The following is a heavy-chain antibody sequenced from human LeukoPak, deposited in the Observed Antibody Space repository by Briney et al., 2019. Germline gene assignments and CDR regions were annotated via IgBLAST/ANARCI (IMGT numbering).Heavy chain of an antibody. CDR2: IYHSGST. Sequence: SETLSLTCTVSGYSISSGYYWGWIRQPPGKGLEWIGSIYHSGSTYYNPSLKSRVTISVDTSKNQFSLKLSSVTAADTAVYYCARLVEYSSSSFDYWGQGTLVTVSS. CDR3: ARLVEYSSSSFDY. CDR1: GYSISSGYY. D-gene: IGHD6-13*01. J-gene: IGHJ4*02. V-gene: IGHV4-38-2*02.